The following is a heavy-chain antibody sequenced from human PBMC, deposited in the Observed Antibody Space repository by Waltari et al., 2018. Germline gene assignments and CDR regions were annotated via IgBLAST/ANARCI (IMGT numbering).Heavy chain of an antibody. J-gene: IGHJ4*02. CDR3: AKARYSSGWYFDY. V-gene: IGHV3-33*06. CDR1: GFTFSSYG. Sequence: QVQLVESGGGVVQPGRSLRLSCAASGFTFSSYGMHWFRQAPGKGLAWVAVIWYDGTNKYYADSVKGRFTISRDNSKNTVYLQMNSLRAEDTAVYYCAKARYSSGWYFDYWGQGTLVTVSS. D-gene: IGHD6-19*01. CDR2: IWYDGTNK.